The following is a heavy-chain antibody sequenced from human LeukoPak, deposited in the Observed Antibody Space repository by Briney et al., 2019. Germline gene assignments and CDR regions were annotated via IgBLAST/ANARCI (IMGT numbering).Heavy chain of an antibody. J-gene: IGHJ4*02. Sequence: HSGGSLRLSCTASGFTFSNYWMSWVRQAPGKGLEWVANIRQDGSETYYVDSVKGRFTISRDNAKNSLFLQMNSLRAEDTAVYYCVSTATFDYWGQGTLVTVSS. CDR2: IRQDGSET. CDR3: VSTATFDY. V-gene: IGHV3-7*01. D-gene: IGHD5-18*01. CDR1: GFTFSNYW.